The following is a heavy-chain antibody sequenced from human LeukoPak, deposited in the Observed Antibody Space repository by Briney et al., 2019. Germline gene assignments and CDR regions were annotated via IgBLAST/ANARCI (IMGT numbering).Heavy chain of an antibody. D-gene: IGHD6-19*01. Sequence: SETLSLTCAVYGGSFSGYYWSWIRQPPGKGLEWIGEINHSGSTNYNPSLKSRVTISVDTSKNQFSMNLNSVTAADTAVYYCAKGAGPPWFDPWGQGTLVTVSS. V-gene: IGHV4-34*01. CDR2: INHSGST. CDR1: GGSFSGYY. CDR3: AKGAGPPWFDP. J-gene: IGHJ5*02.